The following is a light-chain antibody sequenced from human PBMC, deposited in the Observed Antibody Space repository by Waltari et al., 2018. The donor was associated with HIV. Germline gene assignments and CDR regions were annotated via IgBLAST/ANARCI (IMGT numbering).Light chain of an antibody. V-gene: IGLV2-23*01. CDR3: CSYAGSSNWV. Sequence: QPALTQPASVSASPGPSLTISCPGSSPDVGIYTLDPWYPHPPGKAPKLMMYEGINRPSGISNRFSGSKSGNTASLTISGLQAEDEADYYCCSYAGSSNWVFGGGTKLTVL. CDR2: EGI. J-gene: IGLJ3*02. CDR1: SPDVGIYTL.